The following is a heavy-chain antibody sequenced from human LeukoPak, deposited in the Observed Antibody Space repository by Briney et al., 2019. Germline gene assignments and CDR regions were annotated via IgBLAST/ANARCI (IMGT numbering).Heavy chain of an antibody. D-gene: IGHD3-22*01. J-gene: IGHJ4*02. CDR1: GFTFDDYA. CDR3: AKDIGDDYYDSSGYYDY. CDR2: ISWNSGSI. Sequence: PGGSLRLSCAASGFTFDDYAMHWVRQAPGKGLEWVSGISWNSGSIGYADSEKGRFTISRDNAKNSLYLQMNSLRAEDTALYYCAKDIGDDYYDSSGYYDYWGQGTLVTVSS. V-gene: IGHV3-9*01.